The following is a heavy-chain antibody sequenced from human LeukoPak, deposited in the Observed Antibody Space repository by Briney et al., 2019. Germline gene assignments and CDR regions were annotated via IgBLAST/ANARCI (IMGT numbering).Heavy chain of an antibody. J-gene: IGHJ4*02. D-gene: IGHD6-6*01. CDR1: GGSISSYY. V-gene: IGHV4-59*12. Sequence: SETLSLTCAVSGGSISSYYWSWIRQPPGKGLEWIGYIYYSGSTNYNPSLKSRVTISVDTSKNQFSLKLSSVTAADTAVYYCARGVLQGPNGGFDYWGQGTLVTVSS. CDR2: IYYSGST. CDR3: ARGVLQGPNGGFDY.